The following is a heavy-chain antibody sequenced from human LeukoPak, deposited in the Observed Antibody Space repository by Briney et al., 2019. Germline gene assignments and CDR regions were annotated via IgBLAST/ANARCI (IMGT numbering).Heavy chain of an antibody. Sequence: AASVKVSCKASGYTFTGYYLHWVRQAPGQGLEWMGMINPSGGTTSYAQKFQGRVTMTRDTSTSTVYMELSSLRSGDTAVYYCARDGSSGSGDYWGQGALVAVSS. CDR1: GYTFTGYY. V-gene: IGHV1-46*01. CDR2: INPSGGTT. D-gene: IGHD3-22*01. CDR3: ARDGSSGSGDY. J-gene: IGHJ4*02.